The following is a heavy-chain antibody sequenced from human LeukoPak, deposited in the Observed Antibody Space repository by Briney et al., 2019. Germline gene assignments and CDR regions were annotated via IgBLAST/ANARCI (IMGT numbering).Heavy chain of an antibody. Sequence: SVKVSCKASGGTFSSYAISWVRQAPGQGLEWMGGIIPIFGTANYAQKFQGRVTITADESTSTAYMELSSLRSEDTAVHYCARSGAYSSSSGVFDYWGQGTLVTVSS. CDR2: IIPIFGTA. V-gene: IGHV1-69*13. J-gene: IGHJ4*02. CDR1: GGTFSSYA. CDR3: ARSGAYSSSSGVFDY. D-gene: IGHD6-6*01.